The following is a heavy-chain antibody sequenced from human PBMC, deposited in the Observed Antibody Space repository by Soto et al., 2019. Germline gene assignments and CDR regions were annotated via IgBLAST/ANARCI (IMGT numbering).Heavy chain of an antibody. CDR2: ISYDGSNK. D-gene: IGHD1-26*01. J-gene: IGHJ4*02. CDR1: GFTFSSYG. Sequence: QVQLVESGGGVVQPGRSLRLSCAASGFTFSSYGMHWVRQAPGKGLEWVAVISYDGSNKYYADSVKGRFTISRDNSKNTLYLQMNSLRAEDTAVYYCANAYSGSEENWGQGTLVTVSS. V-gene: IGHV3-30*18. CDR3: ANAYSGSEEN.